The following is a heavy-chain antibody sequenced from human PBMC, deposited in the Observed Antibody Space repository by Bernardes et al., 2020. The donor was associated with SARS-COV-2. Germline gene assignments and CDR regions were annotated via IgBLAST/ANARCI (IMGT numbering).Heavy chain of an antibody. Sequence: GGSLRLSCAASGFTFSSCAMHWVRQAPGMGLEWVAVISYDGSNRYYADSVKGRFTISRDNSKNTLYLQMNSLRAEDTAVYYCARSDYGSGSLTYYYYGMDVWGQGTTVTVSS. D-gene: IGHD3-10*01. J-gene: IGHJ6*02. V-gene: IGHV3-30-3*01. CDR1: GFTFSSCA. CDR2: ISYDGSNR. CDR3: ARSDYGSGSLTYYYYGMDV.